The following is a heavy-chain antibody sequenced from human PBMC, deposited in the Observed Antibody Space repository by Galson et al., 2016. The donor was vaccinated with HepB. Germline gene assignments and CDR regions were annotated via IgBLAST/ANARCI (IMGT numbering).Heavy chain of an antibody. Sequence: PALVKPTQTLTLTCTFSGFSLSTSGMCVSWIRQPPGKALEWLALIDWDDAKYYSTSLKTRLTISKDTSKNQVVLTMTNMDPVDTATFYCARTLGLKVVTPYFDYWGQGALVTVSS. CDR3: ARTLGLKVVTPYFDY. J-gene: IGHJ4*02. V-gene: IGHV2-70*01. CDR2: IDWDDAK. CDR1: GFSLSTSGMC. D-gene: IGHD4-23*01.